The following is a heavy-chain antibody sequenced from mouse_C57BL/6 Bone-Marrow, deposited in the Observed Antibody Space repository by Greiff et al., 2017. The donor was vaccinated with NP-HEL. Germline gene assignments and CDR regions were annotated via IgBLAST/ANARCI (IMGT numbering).Heavy chain of an antibody. CDR3: AREVYYGTDFDY. Sequence: VQLQQSGPELVKPGASVKISCKASGYAFSSSWVNWVKQRPGKGLEWIGRIYPGDGDTNYNGKFKGKATLTADKSSSTAYMQLSSLTSEDSAVYFCAREVYYGTDFDYWGQGTTLTVSS. V-gene: IGHV1-82*01. J-gene: IGHJ2*01. D-gene: IGHD1-1*01. CDR1: GYAFSSSW. CDR2: IYPGDGDT.